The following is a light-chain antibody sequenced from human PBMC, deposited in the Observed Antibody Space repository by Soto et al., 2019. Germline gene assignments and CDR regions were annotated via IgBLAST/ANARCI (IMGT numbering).Light chain of an antibody. V-gene: IGKV1-5*03. CDR1: QSISSY. CDR2: KAS. Sequence: DIQMTQSPSSLSASVGDRVIITCRAGQSISSYLSWYQQRPGKAPRLLIYKASSLESGVPSRFSGSGSGTEFTLTISSLQPDDFATYYCQQYNSYWTFGQGTKVDIK. J-gene: IGKJ1*01. CDR3: QQYNSYWT.